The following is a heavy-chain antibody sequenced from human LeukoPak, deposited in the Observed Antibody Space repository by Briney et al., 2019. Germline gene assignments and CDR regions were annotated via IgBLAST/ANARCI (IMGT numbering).Heavy chain of an antibody. Sequence: GGSLRFSCAASGFTFSNAWMSWVRQAPGKGLEWVGRIKSKTDGGTTDYAAPVKGRFTISRDDSKNTLYLQMNSLKTEDTAVYYCTTDFYDYVWGSYRRDYWGQGTLVTVSS. D-gene: IGHD3-16*01. J-gene: IGHJ4*02. V-gene: IGHV3-15*01. CDR2: IKSKTDGGTT. CDR3: TTDFYDYVWGSYRRDY. CDR1: GFTFSNAW.